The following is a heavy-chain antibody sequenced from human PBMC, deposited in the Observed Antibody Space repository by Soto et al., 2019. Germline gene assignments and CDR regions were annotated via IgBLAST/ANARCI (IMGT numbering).Heavy chain of an antibody. V-gene: IGHV4-34*01. Sequence: PSETLSLTCAVYGGSFSAYYWNWIRQPPGKGLEWVGEISHGGYTNYNPSLKSRVTISVDTSKNQFSLKLSSVTAADTAVYYCARARCNSASCYSLEPIDYWGQGTLVTV. J-gene: IGHJ4*02. CDR2: ISHGGYT. CDR1: GGSFSAYY. CDR3: ARARCNSASCYSLEPIDY. D-gene: IGHD2-2*02.